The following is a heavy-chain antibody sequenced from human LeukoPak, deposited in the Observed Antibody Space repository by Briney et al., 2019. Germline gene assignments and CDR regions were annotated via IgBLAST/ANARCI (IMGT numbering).Heavy chain of an antibody. D-gene: IGHD3-3*01. V-gene: IGHV3-7*01. J-gene: IGHJ6*03. CDR2: IKQDGTEK. CDR1: GFTFTTYW. Sequence: PGGSLRLSCAASGFTFTTYWMSWVRQAPGKGLELVANIKQDGTEKYYVDSVKGRFTISRDNAKNALYLQMNSLRAEDTAVYYCARDRVDYDFWSGYYHGYGGYYYYYMDVWGKGTTVTVSS. CDR3: ARDRVDYDFWSGYYHGYGGYYYYYMDV.